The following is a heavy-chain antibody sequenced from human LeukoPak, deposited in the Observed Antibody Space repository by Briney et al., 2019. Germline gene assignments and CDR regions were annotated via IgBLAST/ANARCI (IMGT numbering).Heavy chain of an antibody. V-gene: IGHV3-66*01. CDR3: ARDVRAYGDYPS. J-gene: IGHJ5*02. CDR1: GFTVSINY. D-gene: IGHD4-17*01. Sequence: GGSLRLSCAASGFTVSINYMSWVRQAPGKGLEWVSVIYSGGSTYYADSVKGRFTISRDNSKNTLYLQMNSLRAEDTAVYYCARDVRAYGDYPSWGQGTLVTVSS. CDR2: IYSGGST.